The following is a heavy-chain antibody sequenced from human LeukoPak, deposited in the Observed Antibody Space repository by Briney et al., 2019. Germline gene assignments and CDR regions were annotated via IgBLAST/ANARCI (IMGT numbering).Heavy chain of an antibody. CDR1: GGSISSYY. J-gene: IGHJ6*02. CDR3: ARDLNNGMDV. V-gene: IGHV4-59*12. D-gene: IGHD2/OR15-2a*01. Sequence: SETLSLTCTVSGGSISSYYWSWIRQPPGKGLEWIGYIYYSGSTYYNPSLKSRVTISVDTSKNQFSLKLSSVTAADTAVYYCARDLNNGMDVWGQGTTVTVSS. CDR2: IYYSGST.